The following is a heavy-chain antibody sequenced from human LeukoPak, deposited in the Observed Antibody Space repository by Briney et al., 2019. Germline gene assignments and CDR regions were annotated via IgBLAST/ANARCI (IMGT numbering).Heavy chain of an antibody. CDR3: ARQIVATTHYDY. CDR2: IYYSGST. J-gene: IGHJ4*02. Sequence: SETLSLTCIVSGGSISSSSYYWGWIRQPPGKGLEWIGSIYYSGSTYYNPSLKSRVTISVDTSKNQFSLKLSSVTAADTAVYYCARQIVATTHYDYWGQGTLVTVSS. D-gene: IGHD5-12*01. V-gene: IGHV4-39*01. CDR1: GGSISSSSYY.